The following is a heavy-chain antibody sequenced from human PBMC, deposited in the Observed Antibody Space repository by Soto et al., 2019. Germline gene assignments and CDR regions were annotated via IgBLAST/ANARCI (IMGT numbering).Heavy chain of an antibody. J-gene: IGHJ6*02. D-gene: IGHD2-21*01. CDR3: AKQGHVVVIGSMDV. CDR1: GFAFGNFG. V-gene: IGHV3-30*18. CDR2: ISYDGSNK. Sequence: HPGGSLRLSCAASGFAFGNFGMHWVRQAPGKGLEWVAVISYDGSNKYYSDSAKGRFTVSRENPKNALYLQMNSLRAEDTAVYYCAKQGHVVVIGSMDVWGQGTTVTVSS.